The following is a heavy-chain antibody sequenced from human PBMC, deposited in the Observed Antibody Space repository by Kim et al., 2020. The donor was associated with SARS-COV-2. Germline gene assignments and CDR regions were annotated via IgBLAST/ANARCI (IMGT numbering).Heavy chain of an antibody. D-gene: IGHD3-22*01. CDR3: GQGDYYDSSGYFDY. J-gene: IGHJ4*02. V-gene: IGHV4-39*07. Sequence: NPSLKSRVTISVDTSKNQFSLKRSSVTAADTAVYYCGQGDYYDSSGYFDYWGQGTLVTVSS.